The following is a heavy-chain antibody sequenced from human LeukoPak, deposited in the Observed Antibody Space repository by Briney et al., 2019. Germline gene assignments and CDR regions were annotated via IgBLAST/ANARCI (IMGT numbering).Heavy chain of an antibody. V-gene: IGHV3-66*01. CDR2: NYNGGST. CDR1: GFTVSSNY. Sequence: AVSLRLSCAASGFTVSSNYMNWVRQAQGRGREWVAINYNGGSTHYADSVKGRFTISRDNSKNTVYLQMNSLRVEDTAVYYCARDSASSSDWPDAFDIWGQGTMVTVSS. D-gene: IGHD6-19*01. CDR3: ARDSASSSDWPDAFDI. J-gene: IGHJ3*02.